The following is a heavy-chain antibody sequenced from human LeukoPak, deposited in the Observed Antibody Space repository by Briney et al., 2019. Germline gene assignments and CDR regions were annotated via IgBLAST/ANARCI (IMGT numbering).Heavy chain of an antibody. CDR1: GFTFDDYA. CDR3: AKGAGVMFGEFDD. V-gene: IGHV3-9*01. CDR2: ISWNSGSI. J-gene: IGHJ4*02. Sequence: GGSLRLSCAASGFTFDDYAMHWVRQAPGKGLEWVSGISWNSGSIGYADSVKGRFTISRDNAKNSLYLQMNSLRAEDTALYYCAKGAGVMFGEFDDWGRGTLVTVSS. D-gene: IGHD3-10*02.